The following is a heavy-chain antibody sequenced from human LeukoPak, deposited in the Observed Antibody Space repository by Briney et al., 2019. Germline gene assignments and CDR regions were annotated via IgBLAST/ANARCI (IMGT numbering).Heavy chain of an antibody. J-gene: IGHJ4*02. V-gene: IGHV3-20*04. D-gene: IGHD1-26*01. CDR3: ARELRGSYYRTFDY. Sequence: GGSLRLSCAASGFTFDDYGMSWVRQAPGKGLEWVSGINWNGGGTGYADSVKGRFTISRDNAKNSLYLRMNSLRAEDTALYYCARELRGSYYRTFDYWGQGTLVTVSS. CDR2: INWNGGGT. CDR1: GFTFDDYG.